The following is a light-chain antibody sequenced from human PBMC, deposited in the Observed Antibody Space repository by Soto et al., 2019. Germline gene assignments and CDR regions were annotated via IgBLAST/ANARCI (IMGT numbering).Light chain of an antibody. CDR3: SSYTSSSTPV. CDR1: SSDVGGYIY. CDR2: EVS. J-gene: IGLJ3*02. Sequence: QSVLTQPASVSGSPGQSITISCTGTSSDVGGYIYVSWYQHHPGKAPKLMIYEVSNRPSGVSNRFSGSKSGNTASLTISRLQAEDEADYYCSSYTSSSTPVFGGGTKLTVL. V-gene: IGLV2-14*01.